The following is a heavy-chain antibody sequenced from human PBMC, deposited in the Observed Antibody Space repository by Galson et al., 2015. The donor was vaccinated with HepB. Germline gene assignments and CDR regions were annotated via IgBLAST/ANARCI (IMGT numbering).Heavy chain of an antibody. J-gene: IGHJ5*02. V-gene: IGHV3-74*01. D-gene: IGHD6-13*01. CDR2: INGAESIT. CDR3: AREGIAADVDR. Sequence: SLRLSCAASGFTFSVYWMHWVRQAPGKGLVWVSRINGAESITNYADSVKGRFTISRDNAKNTVSLQMNSLRVEDTAVYYCAREGIAADVDRWGQGTLVTVSS. CDR1: GFTFSVYW.